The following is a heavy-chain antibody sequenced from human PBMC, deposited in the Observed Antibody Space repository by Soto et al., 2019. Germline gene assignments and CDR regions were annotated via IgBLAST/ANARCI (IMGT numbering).Heavy chain of an antibody. V-gene: IGHV1-69*02. J-gene: IGHJ5*02. CDR3: ARGGAVVVPGAVDRHNWFDP. D-gene: IGHD2-2*01. CDR2: VIPILGMA. Sequence: QVQLVQSGAEVKKPGSSVKVSCEASGGTFSSYSFSWVRQAPGQGLEWMGRVIPILGMANYAQKFQGRVTITWDKSTSTVYMGLSSLRSEDTAVYYCARGGAVVVPGAVDRHNWFDPWGQGTLVTVSS. CDR1: GGTFSSYS.